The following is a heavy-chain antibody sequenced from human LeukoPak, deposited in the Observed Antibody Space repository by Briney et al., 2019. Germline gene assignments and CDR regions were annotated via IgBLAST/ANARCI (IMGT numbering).Heavy chain of an antibody. CDR1: GGTFSSYA. CDR3: ARSEFLQWPFDY. V-gene: IGHV1-69*04. J-gene: IGHJ4*02. Sequence: ASVKVSCKASGGTFSSYAISWVRQAPGQGLEWMGRIIPILGIANYAQKFQGRVTITADKSTSTAYMELSSLRSDDTAVYYCARSEFLQWPFDYWGQGTLVTVSS. CDR2: IIPILGIA. D-gene: IGHD3-3*01.